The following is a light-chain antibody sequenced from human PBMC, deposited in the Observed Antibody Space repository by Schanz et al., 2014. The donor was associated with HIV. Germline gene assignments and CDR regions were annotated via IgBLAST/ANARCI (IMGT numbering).Light chain of an antibody. CDR1: SSDVGGSPY. V-gene: IGLV2-11*01. J-gene: IGLJ2*01. CDR3: SSYTSTTPYVV. Sequence: QSVLTQPRSVSGSPGQSVTISCSGTSSDVGGSPYVSWYRQYPGKAPKLMIFDVNKRPSGVPARFSGSISGNTASLTISGLQADDEADYYCSSYTSTTPYVVFGGGTKLTVL. CDR2: DVN.